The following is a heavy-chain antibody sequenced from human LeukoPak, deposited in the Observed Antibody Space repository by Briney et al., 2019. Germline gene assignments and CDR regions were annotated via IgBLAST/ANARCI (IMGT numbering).Heavy chain of an antibody. D-gene: IGHD3-16*01. CDR2: INPNSGGT. CDR3: ARDVPWGFRNYYYGMDV. CDR1: GYTFTGYY. Sequence: EASVKVSCKASGYTFTGYYMHWVRQAPGQGLEWMGWINPNSGGTNYAQKFQGRVTMTRDTSISTAYMELSRLRSDDTAVYYCARDVPWGFRNYYYGMDVWGQGTTVTVSS. V-gene: IGHV1-2*02. J-gene: IGHJ6*02.